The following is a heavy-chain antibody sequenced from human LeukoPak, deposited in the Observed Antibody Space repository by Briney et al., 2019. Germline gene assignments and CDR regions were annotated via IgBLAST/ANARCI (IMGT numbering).Heavy chain of an antibody. V-gene: IGHV3-7*01. J-gene: IGHJ4*02. CDR2: IDPDGNTK. CDR1: GFTFSGSW. Sequence: AGGSLRLSCAASGFTFSGSWMTWVRQAPGRGLEWLANIDPDGNTKNYLDSVKGRFTISRDNARNSLYLQLSSLRAEDTSVYYCARDPAYGAFDYWGQGTLVTVSS. CDR3: ARDPAYGAFDY. D-gene: IGHD4-17*01.